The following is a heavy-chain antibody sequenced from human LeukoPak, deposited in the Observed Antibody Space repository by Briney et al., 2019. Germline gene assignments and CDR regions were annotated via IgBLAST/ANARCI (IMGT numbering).Heavy chain of an antibody. CDR3: ARDHHARVPAAILYFQH. CDR2: IKQDGSEK. V-gene: IGHV3-7*04. D-gene: IGHD2-2*01. J-gene: IGHJ1*01. CDR1: GFTFSSYW. Sequence: PGGSLRLSCAASGFTFSSYWMSWVRQAPGKGLEWVANIKQDGSEKYYVDSVKGRFTISRDNAKNSLYLQMNSLRAEDPAVYYCARDHHARVPAAILYFQHWGQGTLVTVSS.